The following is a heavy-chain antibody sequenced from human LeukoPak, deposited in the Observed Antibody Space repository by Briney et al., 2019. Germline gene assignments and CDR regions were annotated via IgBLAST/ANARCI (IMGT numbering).Heavy chain of an antibody. J-gene: IGHJ4*02. CDR2: ITGSGGRT. CDR3: AKSYSSGWTLFDY. D-gene: IGHD6-19*01. CDR1: GFTFSSYA. V-gene: IGHV3-23*01. Sequence: GGSLRVSCATSGFTFSSYAMSWVRQAPGKGLEWVSAITGSGGRTYYADSVKGRFTISRDNSKNTLYLQMNSLRAEDTAVYYCAKSYSSGWTLFDYWGQGTLVTVSS.